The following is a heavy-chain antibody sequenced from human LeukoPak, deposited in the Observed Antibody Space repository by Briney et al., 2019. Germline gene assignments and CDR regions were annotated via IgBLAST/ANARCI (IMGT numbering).Heavy chain of an antibody. CDR2: ISGTGGST. V-gene: IGHV3-23*01. D-gene: IGHD6-13*01. J-gene: IGHJ4*02. CDR3: ANRGAAAGAPVPSFDY. CDR1: GFTFSNYA. Sequence: QSGGSLRLSCAASGFTFSNYAMSWVRQAPGKGLEWVSAISGTGGSTYYADSVKGRFTISRDNSKNTLYLQMNSLRAEDTAVYYCANRGAAAGAPVPSFDYWGQGTLVTVSS.